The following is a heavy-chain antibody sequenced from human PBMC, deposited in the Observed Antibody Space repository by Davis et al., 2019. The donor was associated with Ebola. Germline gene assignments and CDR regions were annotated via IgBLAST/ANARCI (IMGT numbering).Heavy chain of an antibody. CDR1: GGSISSSSYY. CDR3: ARMGLSSGYYFFDY. Sequence: SETLSLTCTVSGGSISSSSYYWGWIRQPPGKGLEWIGYIYYSGSTYYNPSLKSRVTISVDTSKNQFSLKLSSVTAADTAVYYCARMGLSSGYYFFDYWGQGTLVTVSS. CDR2: IYYSGST. J-gene: IGHJ4*02. V-gene: IGHV4-39*07. D-gene: IGHD3-22*01.